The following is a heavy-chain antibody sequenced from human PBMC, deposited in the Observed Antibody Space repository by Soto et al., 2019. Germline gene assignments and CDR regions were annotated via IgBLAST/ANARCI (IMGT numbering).Heavy chain of an antibody. CDR2: INPATGAA. CDR1: GYPVTAYY. J-gene: IGHJ3*02. Sequence: QLHLVQSGAVVKKPGASVTVSCSASGYPVTAYYMHWVRQAPGRGLEWMGGINPATGAAKYTQTFQGRVTMTRDTSTSTGIMELSGLTSGDTAVFYWARGGGVGVAGSAAFDMWGQGTLVTVSS. CDR3: ARGGGVGVAGSAAFDM. D-gene: IGHD3-3*01. V-gene: IGHV1-2*02.